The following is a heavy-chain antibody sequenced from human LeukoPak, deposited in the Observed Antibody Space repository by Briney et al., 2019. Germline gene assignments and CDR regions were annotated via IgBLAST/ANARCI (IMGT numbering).Heavy chain of an antibody. Sequence: ASVKVSCKASGYTFTSYYTHWVRQAPGQGLEWMGIINPSGGTTSYAQKFQGRVTMTRDTSTSTVYMELSSLRSEDTAVYYCARGSIQPRMRDYYYYYMDVWGKGTTVTVSS. D-gene: IGHD5-18*01. CDR1: GYTFTSYY. J-gene: IGHJ6*03. CDR2: INPSGGTT. V-gene: IGHV1-46*01. CDR3: ARGSIQPRMRDYYYYYMDV.